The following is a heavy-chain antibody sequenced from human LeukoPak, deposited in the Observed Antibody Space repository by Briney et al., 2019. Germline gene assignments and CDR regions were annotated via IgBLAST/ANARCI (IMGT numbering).Heavy chain of an antibody. Sequence: GRSLRLSCAASGFTFRSYGMHWVRQAPGKGLEWVGVISYDGSDEYYTDSVKGRFTISRDNSKNTVYLQMNSLRADDTAVYYCARDFTPEWFDIHWGQGTLVTVS. V-gene: IGHV3-30*19. D-gene: IGHD3-3*01. J-gene: IGHJ4*02. CDR3: ARDFTPEWFDIH. CDR2: ISYDGSDE. CDR1: GFTFRSYG.